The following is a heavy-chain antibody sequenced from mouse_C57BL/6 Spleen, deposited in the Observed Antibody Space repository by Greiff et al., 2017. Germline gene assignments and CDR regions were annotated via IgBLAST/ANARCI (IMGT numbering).Heavy chain of an antibody. CDR3: ARPLTGTRAMDY. V-gene: IGHV5-17*01. Sequence: VQLKESGGGLVKPGGSLKLSCAASGFTFSDYGMHWVRQAPEKGLEWVAYISSGSSTIYYADTVKGRFTISRDNAKNTLFLQMTSLRSEDTAMYYCARPLTGTRAMDYWGQGTSVTVSS. J-gene: IGHJ4*01. CDR2: ISSGSSTI. CDR1: GFTFSDYG. D-gene: IGHD4-1*01.